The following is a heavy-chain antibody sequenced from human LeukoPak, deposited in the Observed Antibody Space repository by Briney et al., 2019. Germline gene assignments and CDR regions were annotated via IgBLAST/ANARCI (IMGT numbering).Heavy chain of an antibody. CDR1: GFTFSSYA. CDR2: ISSNGGST. D-gene: IGHD6-19*01. CDR3: ARESSSGWSHIDY. V-gene: IGHV3-64*01. Sequence: QPGGSLRLSCAASGFTFSSYAMPWVRQAPGKGLEYVSAISSNGGSTYYANSVKGRFTISRDNSKNTLYLQMGSLRAEDMAVYYCARESSSGWSHIDYWGQGTLVTVSS. J-gene: IGHJ4*02.